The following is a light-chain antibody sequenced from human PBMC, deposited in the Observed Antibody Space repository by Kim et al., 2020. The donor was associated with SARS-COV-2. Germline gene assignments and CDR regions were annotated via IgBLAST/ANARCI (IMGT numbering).Light chain of an antibody. Sequence: DIQMTQSPSSLSASVGDRVTITCRASQGISNYLAWYQQKPGKVPKLLIYAASTLRSGVPSRFSGSGSGTDFTLTISSLQPEDVATYYCQKYNSAPWTFDQGTKVDIK. CDR3: QKYNSAPWT. V-gene: IGKV1-27*01. J-gene: IGKJ1*01. CDR1: QGISNY. CDR2: AAS.